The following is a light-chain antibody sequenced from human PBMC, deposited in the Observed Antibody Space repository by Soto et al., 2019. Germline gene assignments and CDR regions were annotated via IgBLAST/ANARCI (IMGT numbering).Light chain of an antibody. Sequence: ESVLTQSPATLSLSPGERAALSCRASQGVSRFLAWYQQKPGQAPRLLIYDASHRATGIPARFSGSGSGTDFTLAINNLEPEDFAVYYCQQRSGWPLTFGGGTKVEIK. CDR1: QGVSRF. CDR3: QQRSGWPLT. J-gene: IGKJ4*01. V-gene: IGKV3-11*01. CDR2: DAS.